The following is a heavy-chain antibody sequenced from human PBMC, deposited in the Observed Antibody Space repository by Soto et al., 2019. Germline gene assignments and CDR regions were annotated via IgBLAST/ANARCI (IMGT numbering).Heavy chain of an antibody. V-gene: IGHV4-39*01. J-gene: IGHJ6*02. CDR2: FFIGGNT. Sequence: SETLSLTCTVSGGSISSSSYYWGWIRQPPGKGLEWIASFFIGGNTYYNPSLKSRVTISVDTSKNQFSLKLSSVTAADTAVYYCASRPDHYYGSGGGLVYGMDVWGQGTTVTVSS. CDR1: GGSISSSSYY. D-gene: IGHD3-10*01. CDR3: ASRPDHYYGSGGGLVYGMDV.